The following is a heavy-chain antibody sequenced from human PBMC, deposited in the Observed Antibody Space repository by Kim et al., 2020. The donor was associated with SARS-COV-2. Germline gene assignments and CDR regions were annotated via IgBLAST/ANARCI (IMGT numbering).Heavy chain of an antibody. V-gene: IGHV3-33*07. J-gene: IGHJ4*02. Sequence: GGSLRLSCAASGFTLSRFAIYWVRQAPGKGLEWVAVIWSDGNAKYYADSVKDRFSISSDNSKNTVFLQMNSLRAEDTAVYYCARSFYNSVWYYFDYWGQGTLVTVSS. CDR3: ARSFYNSVWYYFDY. CDR1: GFTLSRFA. D-gene: IGHD6-19*01. CDR2: IWSDGNAK.